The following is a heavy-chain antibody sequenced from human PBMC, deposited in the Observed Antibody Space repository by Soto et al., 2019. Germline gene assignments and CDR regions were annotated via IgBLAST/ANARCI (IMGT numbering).Heavy chain of an antibody. Sequence: EPLSLTCTFSGGSISSYYWSWIRQPAGKGLEWIGRIYTSGSTNYNPSLKSRVTMSVDTSKNQFSLKLSSVTAADTAVYYCARVRTNDYAEAFDIWGQGTMVTVSS. CDR1: GGSISSYY. CDR2: IYTSGST. D-gene: IGHD2-2*01. V-gene: IGHV4-4*07. J-gene: IGHJ3*02. CDR3: ARVRTNDYAEAFDI.